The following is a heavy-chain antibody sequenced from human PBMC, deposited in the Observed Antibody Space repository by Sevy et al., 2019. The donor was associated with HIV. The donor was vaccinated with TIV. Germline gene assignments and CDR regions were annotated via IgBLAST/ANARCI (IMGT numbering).Heavy chain of an antibody. D-gene: IGHD1-1*01. V-gene: IGHV1-69*13. J-gene: IGHJ4*02. CDR1: GGTFSNYG. CDR3: ATSGTTGTTSHFDF. CDR2: IIPIFGTP. Sequence: ASVKVSCEASGGTFSNYGFHWVRQAPGQGLEWMGGIIPIFGTPNYAQQFQGRVTITADGCTSTAYMELSSLTSDYTAVYYCATSGTTGTTSHFDFWGPGTLVTVS.